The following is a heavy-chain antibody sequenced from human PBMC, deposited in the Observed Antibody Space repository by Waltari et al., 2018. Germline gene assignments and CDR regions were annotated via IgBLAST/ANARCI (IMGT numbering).Heavy chain of an antibody. Sequence: QVQVVESGGGVVQPGRSLRLSCAASGFRFSDYGMHWVRPAPGKGLEWVEAISNDESKKYYVDSVKGRLTISRDNSKNTLYLQMDSLRVEDTATYHCAKDLNILRVRLGYSGMDVWGQGTTVTVS. CDR2: ISNDESKK. CDR3: AKDLNILRVRLGYSGMDV. D-gene: IGHD3-16*01. J-gene: IGHJ6*02. V-gene: IGHV3-30*18. CDR1: GFRFSDYG.